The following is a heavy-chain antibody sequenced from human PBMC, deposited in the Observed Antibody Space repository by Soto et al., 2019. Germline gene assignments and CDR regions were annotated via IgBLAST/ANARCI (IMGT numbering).Heavy chain of an antibody. J-gene: IGHJ5*02. CDR1: GGSVSSNSYY. CDR3: ARATLEWLLPLNWFDP. D-gene: IGHD3-3*01. V-gene: IGHV4-61*01. CDR2: IYYSGST. Sequence: PSETLSLTCTVSGGSVSSNSYYWNWIRQPPGKGLEWIGYIYYSGSTNYNPSLKSRVTISVDTSKNQFSLKLSSVTAADTAVYYCARATLEWLLPLNWFDPWGQGTLVTVSS.